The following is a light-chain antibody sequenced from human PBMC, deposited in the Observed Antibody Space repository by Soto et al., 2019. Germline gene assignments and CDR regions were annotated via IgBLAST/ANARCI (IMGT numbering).Light chain of an antibody. CDR3: QQRSNWFLT. CDR1: QSVDIN. V-gene: IGKV3-11*01. Sequence: EIVLTQSPATLSVSPLEIVTLSFMASQSVDINLAWYQQKPGQAPRLLIYGASNRATGIPARFSGSGSGTDFTLTISSLEPEDFAVYYCQQRSNWFLTFGGGTKVDIK. J-gene: IGKJ4*01. CDR2: GAS.